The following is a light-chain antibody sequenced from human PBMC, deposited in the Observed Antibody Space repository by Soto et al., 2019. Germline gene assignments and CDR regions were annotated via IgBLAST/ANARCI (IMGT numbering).Light chain of an antibody. Sequence: QSSLTQPASVSGSPGQSITIFCPGAGSDVGGCNYVSWYQQHPGKAPKVLISDVSNRPSGISNRFSGSKSGNTASLTISGLQAEDEADYYCSSYTSIDTWVFGTGTKVTVL. CDR3: SSYTSIDTWV. CDR2: DVS. J-gene: IGLJ1*01. V-gene: IGLV2-14*01. CDR1: GSDVGGCNY.